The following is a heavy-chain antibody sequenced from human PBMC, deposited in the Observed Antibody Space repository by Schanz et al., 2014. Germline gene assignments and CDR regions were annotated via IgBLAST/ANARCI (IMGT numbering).Heavy chain of an antibody. V-gene: IGHV4-39*01. J-gene: IGHJ5*02. Sequence: QLQLRESGPGLVKPSETLSLICSVSGTSITSSTYYWGWIRQPPGKGPEWIGSISYSGNTYYTPSLKIRVTISLDTPKTQFPRKLTSGTAADTAVYYCARPSSVVGITGWFDTWGQGTLVTVSS. CDR3: ARPSSVVGITGWFDT. CDR1: GTSITSSTYY. CDR2: ISYSGNT. D-gene: IGHD3-22*01.